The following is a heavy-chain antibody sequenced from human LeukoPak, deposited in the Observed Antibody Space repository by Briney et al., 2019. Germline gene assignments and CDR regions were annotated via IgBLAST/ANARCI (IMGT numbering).Heavy chain of an antibody. CDR1: GYSISSGYY. CDR2: IYHSGST. Sequence: SETLSLTCTVSGYSISSGYYWGWIRQPPGKGLEWIGSIYHSGSTYYNPSLKSRVTISVDTSKNQFSLKLSSVTAADTAVYYCARGRGTYYYDSSGYPWGQGTLVTVSS. V-gene: IGHV4-38-2*02. CDR3: ARGRGTYYYDSSGYP. J-gene: IGHJ5*02. D-gene: IGHD3-22*01.